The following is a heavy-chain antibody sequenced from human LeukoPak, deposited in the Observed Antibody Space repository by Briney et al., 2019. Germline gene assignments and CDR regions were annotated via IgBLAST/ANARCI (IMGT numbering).Heavy chain of an antibody. Sequence: SETLSLTCTVSGGSIRGLYWSWIRQPPREGLEWIGYIYYSGSTTYNPSLKSRVTISVDTSKNQFSLRLRSVTAADTALYYCARGYAYGDTGSFDYWGQGALVTASS. D-gene: IGHD4-17*01. CDR1: GGSIRGLY. CDR3: ARGYAYGDTGSFDY. CDR2: IYYSGST. J-gene: IGHJ4*02. V-gene: IGHV4-59*01.